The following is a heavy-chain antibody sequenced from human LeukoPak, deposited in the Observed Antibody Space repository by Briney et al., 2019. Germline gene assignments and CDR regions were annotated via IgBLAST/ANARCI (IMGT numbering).Heavy chain of an antibody. CDR3: ARAPMSYDSSGFVGAFDI. CDR1: GFTFISHA. D-gene: IGHD3-22*01. Sequence: GGSLILSCSASGFTFISHAMHWVRRTPGKGLEYVSGISSDGDRTYYADSVKGRFTISRDNSKNTMYLQMNSLRAEDTAMYYCARAPMSYDSSGFVGAFDIWGQGTMVTVSS. J-gene: IGHJ3*02. V-gene: IGHV3-64*04. CDR2: ISSDGDRT.